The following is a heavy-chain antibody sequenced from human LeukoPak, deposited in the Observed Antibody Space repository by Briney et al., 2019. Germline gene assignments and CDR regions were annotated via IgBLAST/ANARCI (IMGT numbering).Heavy chain of an antibody. CDR3: ARGRDYYDSSGYAWVYYYYGMDV. J-gene: IGHJ6*02. CDR1: GGSFSGYY. CDR2: INHSGST. Sequence: PSETLSLTCAVYGGSFSGYYWSWIRQPPGKGLEWIGEINHSGSTNYNPSLKSRVTISVDTSKNQFSLKLSSVTAADTAVYYCARGRDYYDSSGYAWVYYYYGMDVWGQGTTVTVSS. D-gene: IGHD3-22*01. V-gene: IGHV4-34*01.